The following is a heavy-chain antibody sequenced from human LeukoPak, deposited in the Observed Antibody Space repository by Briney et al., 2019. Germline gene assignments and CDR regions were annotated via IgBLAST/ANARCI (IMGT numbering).Heavy chain of an antibody. V-gene: IGHV3-11*04. Sequence: GGSLRLSCAASGFTFSDYHMSWIRQAPGKGLEWVSYIKNSGSSIYYADSVKGRFTISRDNAKNSLYLQMNSLRAEDTAVYYCARDLFPDILTGYYPNFDYWGQGTLVTVSS. CDR1: GFTFSDYH. CDR3: ARDLFPDILTGYYPNFDY. J-gene: IGHJ4*02. D-gene: IGHD3-9*01. CDR2: IKNSGSSI.